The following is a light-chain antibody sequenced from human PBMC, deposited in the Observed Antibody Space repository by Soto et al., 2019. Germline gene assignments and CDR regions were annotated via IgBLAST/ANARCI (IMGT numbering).Light chain of an antibody. CDR2: EVS. CDR1: SNDVGAYKY. V-gene: IGLV2-14*01. J-gene: IGLJ3*02. CDR3: SSYTSTSTL. Sequence: QSVLTQPASVSGSPGQSITISCTGTSNDVGAYKYVSRYQQLPGKAPKLMIYEVSNRPSGVSNRFSGSKSGNTASLTISGLQAEDEADYYCSSYTSTSTLFGGGTKLTVL.